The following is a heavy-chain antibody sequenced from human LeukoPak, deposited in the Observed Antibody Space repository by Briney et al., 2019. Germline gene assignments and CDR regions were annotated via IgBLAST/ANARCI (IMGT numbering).Heavy chain of an antibody. CDR2: IYADGRT. J-gene: IGHJ5*02. V-gene: IGHV4-61*02. D-gene: IGHD1-26*01. Sequence: SQTLSLTCTVSGDSITSGDYFWSWIRQPARKGLEWIGRIYADGRTNYNPSLKSRVTLSVDTSKNQFSLKVTSVTAADTAVYYCARYRLGWFDPWGQGTLVTVSS. CDR3: ARYRLGWFDP. CDR1: GDSITSGDYF.